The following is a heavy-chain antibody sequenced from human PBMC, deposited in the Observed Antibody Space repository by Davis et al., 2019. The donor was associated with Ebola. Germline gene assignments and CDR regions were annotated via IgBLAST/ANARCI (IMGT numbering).Heavy chain of an antibody. CDR2: IYPSGIT. V-gene: IGHV4-4*07. J-gene: IGHJ6*02. CDR3: GRDATPRGLTGMDV. D-gene: IGHD3-10*01. CDR1: GSSISSYY. Sequence: PSETLSLTCTVSGSSISSYYWSWVRQAAGKRLEWIGRIYPSGITNYNPSLKSRVTMSVDTSKNQFSLKLSSVTAADTAVYYCGRDATPRGLTGMDVWGQGTTVTVPS.